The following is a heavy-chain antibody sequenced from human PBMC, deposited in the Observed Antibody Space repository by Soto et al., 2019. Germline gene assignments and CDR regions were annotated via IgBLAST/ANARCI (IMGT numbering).Heavy chain of an antibody. CDR2: ISYSGST. CDR1: GGSISSYY. CDR3: ARASPSGDCALDN. J-gene: IGHJ4*02. D-gene: IGHD2-21*02. Sequence: SETLSLTCTVSGGSISSYYMIWIRQPPGKGLEWIGYISYSGSTNYNPSLKSRPTISVDTSKNQCSLKLISGTVADTAVCYCARASPSGDCALDNWGQGTLVTVSS. V-gene: IGHV4-59*01.